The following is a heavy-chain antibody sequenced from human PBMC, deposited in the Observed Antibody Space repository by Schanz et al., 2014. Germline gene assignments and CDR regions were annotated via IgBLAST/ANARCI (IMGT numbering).Heavy chain of an antibody. D-gene: IGHD5-12*01. CDR1: GYTFSDYG. Sequence: QVQLVQSGDEVKKPGASVKVSCKTSGYTFSDYGINWVRQAPGQGLEWMGWISAYNGNTNYAQKLQGRVTMTTDTSTSTSYMELTSLRFDDTAVYYCARDFSAYVGNYFDYWGQGTLVTVSS. CDR2: ISAYNGNT. V-gene: IGHV1-18*01. CDR3: ARDFSAYVGNYFDY. J-gene: IGHJ4*02.